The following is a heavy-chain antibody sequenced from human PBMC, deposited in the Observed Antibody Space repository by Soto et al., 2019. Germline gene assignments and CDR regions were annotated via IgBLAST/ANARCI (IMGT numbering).Heavy chain of an antibody. CDR2: ISYDGSNK. J-gene: IGHJ5*02. CDR1: GFTFSSYG. D-gene: IGHD5-12*01. Sequence: QVQLVASGGGVVQPGRSLRLSCAASGFTFSSYGMRWVRQAPGKGLEWVADISYDGSNKYYADSVKGRFTISRDNSKNTLYLQMNSLRAEDTAVYYCAKDLNSVRWLRLGDWFDPWGQGTLVTVSS. CDR3: AKDLNSVRWLRLGDWFDP. V-gene: IGHV3-30*18.